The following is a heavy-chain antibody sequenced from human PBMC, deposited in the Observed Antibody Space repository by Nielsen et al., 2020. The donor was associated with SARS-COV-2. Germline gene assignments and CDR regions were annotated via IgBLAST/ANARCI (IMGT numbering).Heavy chain of an antibody. CDR2: ISTSNGNT. Sequence: ASVKVSCKASGYTFTNYDFSWVRQAPGQGLEWMGWISTSNGNTDYAQNLQGRVTMTTDTSTTTAYMELRSLTSDDTALYYCARSVQLGGYYQHYYMDVWGKGTTVTVSS. D-gene: IGHD6-13*01. V-gene: IGHV1-18*04. CDR1: GYTFTNYD. J-gene: IGHJ6*03. CDR3: ARSVQLGGYYQHYYMDV.